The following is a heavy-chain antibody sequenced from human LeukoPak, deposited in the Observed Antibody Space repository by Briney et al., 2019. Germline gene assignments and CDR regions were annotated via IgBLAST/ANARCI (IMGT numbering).Heavy chain of an antibody. CDR3: ATLRRTMIVVVREDY. CDR2: ISGSGGST. V-gene: IGHV3-23*01. CDR1: GFTFSSYA. Sequence: GGSLRLSCAASGFTFSSYAMSWVRQAPGKGLEGVSAISGSGGSTYYADSVKGRFTISRDNSKNTLYLQMNSLRAEDTAVYYCATLRRTMIVVVREDYWGQGTLVTVSS. J-gene: IGHJ4*02. D-gene: IGHD3-22*01.